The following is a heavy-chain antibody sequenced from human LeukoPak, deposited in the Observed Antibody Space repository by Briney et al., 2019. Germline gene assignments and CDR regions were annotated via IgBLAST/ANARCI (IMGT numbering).Heavy chain of an antibody. J-gene: IGHJ4*02. CDR3: ARRYTPMVTFDY. D-gene: IGHD5-18*01. V-gene: IGHV4-39*01. Sequence: SETLSLICTVSGGSISSSSYYWGWIRQPPGKGLEWIGSIYYSGSTYYNPSLKSRVTISVDTSKNQFSLRLNSVTAADTAVYYCARRYTPMVTFDYWGQGTLVTVSS. CDR2: IYYSGST. CDR1: GGSISSSSYY.